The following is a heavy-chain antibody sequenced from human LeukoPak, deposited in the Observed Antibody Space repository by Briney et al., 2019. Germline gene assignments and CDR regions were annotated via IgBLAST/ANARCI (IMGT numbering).Heavy chain of an antibody. CDR2: INPNSAGT. Sequence: ASVKVSCKASGYTFSDYYIHWVRQVPGQGLEWMGWINPNSAGTKFAQKFQGRVIMTGDTSISTAYMELSRLRSDDTAVYYCAAPDSSVWTSDFDHWSQGTLVTVSS. J-gene: IGHJ4*02. CDR3: AAPDSSVWTSDFDH. CDR1: GYTFSDYY. V-gene: IGHV1-2*02. D-gene: IGHD6-19*01.